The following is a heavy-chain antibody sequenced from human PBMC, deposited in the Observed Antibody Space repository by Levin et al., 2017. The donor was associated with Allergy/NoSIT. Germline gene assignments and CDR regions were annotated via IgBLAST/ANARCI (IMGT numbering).Heavy chain of an antibody. CDR2: IYYSGST. Sequence: RSQTLSLTCTVSGGSISSYYWSWIRQPPGKGLEWIGYIYYSGSTNYNPSLKSRVTISVDTSKNQFSLKLSSVTAADTAVYYCARVADYGDYWDYWGQGTLVTVSS. V-gene: IGHV4-59*01. J-gene: IGHJ4*02. CDR3: ARVADYGDYWDY. CDR1: GGSISSYY. D-gene: IGHD4-17*01.